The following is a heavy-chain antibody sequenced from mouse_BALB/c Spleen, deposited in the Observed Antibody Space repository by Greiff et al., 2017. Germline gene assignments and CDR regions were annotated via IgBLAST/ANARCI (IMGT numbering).Heavy chain of an antibody. V-gene: IGHV14-3*02. D-gene: IGHD2-1*01. J-gene: IGHJ3*01. Sequence: VQLQQSGAELVKPGASVKLSCTASGFNIKDTYMHWVKQRPEQGLEWIGRIDPANGNTKYDPKFQGKATITADTSSNTAYLQLSSLTSEDTAVYYCAYGNYGGGFAYWGQGTLVTVSA. CDR2: IDPANGNT. CDR3: AYGNYGGGFAY. CDR1: GFNIKDTY.